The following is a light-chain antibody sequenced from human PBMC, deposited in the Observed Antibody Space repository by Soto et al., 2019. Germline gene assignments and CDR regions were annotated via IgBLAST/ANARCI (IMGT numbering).Light chain of an antibody. CDR2: GAS. Sequence: EIVMTQSPATLSVSPGERATLSCRASQSVGSNLAWYQQKPGQAPRHLIFGASTRATGIPDRFSGSGSETEFTLTISSLQSEDSAVYYCQQYSDWPRTFGQGTKVEIK. CDR3: QQYSDWPRT. J-gene: IGKJ1*01. V-gene: IGKV3-15*01. CDR1: QSVGSN.